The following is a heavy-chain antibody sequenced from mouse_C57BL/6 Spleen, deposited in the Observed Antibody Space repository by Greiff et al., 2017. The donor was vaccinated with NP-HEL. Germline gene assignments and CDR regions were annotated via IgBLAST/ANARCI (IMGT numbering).Heavy chain of an antibody. J-gene: IGHJ1*03. D-gene: IGHD1-1*01. Sequence: VQLHQPGAELVMPGASVKLSCKASGYTFTSYWMHWVKQRPGQGLEWIGEIDPSDSYTNYNQKFKGKSTLTVDKSSSTAYMQLSSLTSEDSAVYYCARRRNYYGSSGYFDVWGTGTTVTVSS. CDR2: IDPSDSYT. CDR3: ARRRNYYGSSGYFDV. V-gene: IGHV1-69*01. CDR1: GYTFTSYW.